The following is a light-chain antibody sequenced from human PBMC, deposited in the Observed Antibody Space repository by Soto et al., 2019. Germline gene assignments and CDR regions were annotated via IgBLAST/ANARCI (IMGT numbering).Light chain of an antibody. V-gene: IGLV2-8*01. J-gene: IGLJ1*01. CDR2: QVN. Sequence: QSVLTQPPSASGSPGQSVTISFTGTSSDIGVYDFVSWYQQHPGKAPKVIIYQVNKRPSGVPDRFSGSKSGNTASLTVSGLRPEDEADYFCSSFAGSYSPYVFGTGTKVTVL. CDR3: SSFAGSYSPYV. CDR1: SSDIGVYDF.